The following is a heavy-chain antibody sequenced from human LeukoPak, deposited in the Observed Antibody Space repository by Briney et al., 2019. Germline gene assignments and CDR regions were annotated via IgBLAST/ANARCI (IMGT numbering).Heavy chain of an antibody. J-gene: IGHJ4*02. CDR1: GFTFSSYW. Sequence: GGSLRPSCAASGFTFSSYWMHWVRQAPGKGLVWVSRINGDGSGAIYADSVKGRFTISRDNAKNTLYLQMNSLRVEDTAVYYCARDGSLPDYWGQGTLVTVSS. CDR2: INGDGSGA. V-gene: IGHV3-74*01. D-gene: IGHD2-15*01. CDR3: ARDGSLPDY.